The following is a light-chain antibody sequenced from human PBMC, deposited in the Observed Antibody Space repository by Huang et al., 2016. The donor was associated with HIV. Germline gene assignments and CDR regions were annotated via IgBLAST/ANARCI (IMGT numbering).Light chain of an antibody. CDR2: DAS. CDR1: QFISTY. CDR3: QQSHSTPYT. J-gene: IGKJ2*01. Sequence: DIQMTQPPSSLSSSVGDRVTISCRASQFISTYLIWSQQKPGKAPKLLIDDASSVQMGVPSRCGGSGSGTDFTLTISSLQPEDFATYYCQQSHSTPYTFGQGTKLEIK. V-gene: IGKV1-39*01.